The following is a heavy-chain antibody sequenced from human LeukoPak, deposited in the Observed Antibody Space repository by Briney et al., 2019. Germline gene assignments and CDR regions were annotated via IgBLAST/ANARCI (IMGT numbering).Heavy chain of an antibody. CDR3: GRALGSPLDY. CDR2: INSDGTST. J-gene: IGHJ4*02. Sequence: PGRSLRLSCAASGFSFSSDWMHWVRQVPGEGLVWVSRINSDGTSTAYADSVKGRFTISRDNAKNTLYLQMNSLRVEDTAVYYCGRALGSPLDYWGQGTLVTVSA. CDR1: GFSFSSDW. V-gene: IGHV3-74*01. D-gene: IGHD1-26*01.